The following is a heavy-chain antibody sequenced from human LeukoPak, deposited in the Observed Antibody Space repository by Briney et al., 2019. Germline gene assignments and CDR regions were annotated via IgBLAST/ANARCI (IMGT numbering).Heavy chain of an antibody. CDR2: TNWAGSSI. CDR1: GFIFYNYP. V-gene: IGHV3-43*01. Sequence: GGSLRLSCEASGFIFYNYPMNWVRQVPGKGLEWLCLTNWAGSSIYYADSGKGRFFISRDNRKKFLYLQMNSLRVEDTALYHCVKDKNGYYFDHWGQGTLVAVSS. D-gene: IGHD6-25*01. J-gene: IGHJ4*02. CDR3: VKDKNGYYFDH.